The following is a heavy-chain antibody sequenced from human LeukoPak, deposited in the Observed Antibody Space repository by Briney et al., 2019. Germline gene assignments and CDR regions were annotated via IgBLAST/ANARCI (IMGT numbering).Heavy chain of an antibody. CDR2: ISAYNGNT. CDR3: ARTRGQTGTTSPYYFDY. CDR1: GYTFTSYG. V-gene: IGHV1-18*01. D-gene: IGHD1-7*01. Sequence: ASVKVSCKASGYTFTSYGISWVRQAPGQGLEWMGWISAYNGNTNYAQKLQGRVTMTTDTSTSTAYMELRSLRSDDTAVYYCARTRGQTGTTSPYYFDYWGQGTLVTVSS. J-gene: IGHJ4*02.